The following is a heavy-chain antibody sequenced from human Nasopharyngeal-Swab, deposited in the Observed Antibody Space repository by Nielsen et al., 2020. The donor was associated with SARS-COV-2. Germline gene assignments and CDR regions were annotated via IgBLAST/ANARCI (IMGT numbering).Heavy chain of an antibody. CDR2: INPNSGGT. D-gene: IGHD4-17*01. CDR3: ARRGDYGDYYFDY. Sequence: WVRQAPGQGLEWMGRINPNSGGTNYAQKFQGRVTMTRDTSTSTAYMELSRLTSDDTAVYYCARRGDYGDYYFDYWGQGTLVTVSS. J-gene: IGHJ4*02. V-gene: IGHV1-2*06.